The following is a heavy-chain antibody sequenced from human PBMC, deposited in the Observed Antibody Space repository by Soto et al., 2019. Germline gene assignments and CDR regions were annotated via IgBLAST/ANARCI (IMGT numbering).Heavy chain of an antibody. J-gene: IGHJ2*01. CDR3: ARPLWRDDYNWGYFDL. V-gene: IGHV3-30-3*01. Sequence: QVELVESGGGVVRPGRSLRLSCAASGFTCSSYAMHWVRQAPGKGLEWMAVISYDGSNKYNTDSVKGRFTISRDNSKNTLYLQMNSLRAEDTAVYYCARPLWRDDYNWGYFDLWGRGTLVTVSS. D-gene: IGHD4-4*01. CDR1: GFTCSSYA. CDR2: ISYDGSNK.